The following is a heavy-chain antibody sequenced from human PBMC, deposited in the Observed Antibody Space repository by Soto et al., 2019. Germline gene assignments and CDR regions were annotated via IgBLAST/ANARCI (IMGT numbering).Heavy chain of an antibody. V-gene: IGHV1-24*01. J-gene: IGHJ6*03. Sequence: ASVKVSCKVSGYTLTELSMHWVRQAPGKGLEWMGGFDPEDGETIYAQKFQGRVTMTEDTSTDTAYMELSSLRSEDTAVYYCARDPNILTGYYYYYYMDVWGKGTTVTVSS. CDR2: FDPEDGET. CDR1: GYTLTELS. CDR3: ARDPNILTGYYYYYYMDV. D-gene: IGHD3-9*01.